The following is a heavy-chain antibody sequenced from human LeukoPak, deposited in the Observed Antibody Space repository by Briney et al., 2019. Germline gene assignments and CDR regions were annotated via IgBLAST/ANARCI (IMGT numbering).Heavy chain of an antibody. V-gene: IGHV3-33*01. CDR2: IWFDGNNK. D-gene: IGHD6-19*01. Sequence: PGGSLRLYCEASGFTFSYYGFHWVRQAPGKGLEWVADIWFDGNNKYYADSVKGRFTISRDNSKKTVYLQMNSMRAEDTAVYYCVRDRSVAGSRAFDIWGQGTMVTVSS. CDR1: GFTFSYYG. CDR3: VRDRSVAGSRAFDI. J-gene: IGHJ3*02.